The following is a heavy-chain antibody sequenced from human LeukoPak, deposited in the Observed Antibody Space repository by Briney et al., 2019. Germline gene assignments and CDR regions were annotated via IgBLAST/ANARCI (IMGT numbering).Heavy chain of an antibody. CDR3: AKDGGNYSSDY. J-gene: IGHJ4*02. CDR2: ISAAGGST. D-gene: IGHD4-23*01. V-gene: IGHV3-23*01. CDR1: GFTFSRNA. Sequence: GKSLRLSCAASGFTFSRNAMSWVRQAPGKGLSWVSTISAAGGSTFYADSVRGRSTISRDNSKNTLYLQMNSLRAEDTGLYYCAKDGGNYSSDYWGQGTLVTVSS.